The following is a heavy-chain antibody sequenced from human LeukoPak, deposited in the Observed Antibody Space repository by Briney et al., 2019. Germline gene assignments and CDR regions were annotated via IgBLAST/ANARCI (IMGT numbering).Heavy chain of an antibody. CDR1: GFTVSSNY. CDR3: AISSGYYRCYFDY. D-gene: IGHD3-22*01. CDR2: IYSGGST. Sequence: GGSLRLSCAASGFTVSSNYMSWVRQAPGKGLEWVSVIYSGGSTYYADSVKGRFTISRDNSKNTLYLQMNSLRAEDTAVYYCAISSGYYRCYFDYWGQGTLVTVSS. J-gene: IGHJ4*02. V-gene: IGHV3-53*01.